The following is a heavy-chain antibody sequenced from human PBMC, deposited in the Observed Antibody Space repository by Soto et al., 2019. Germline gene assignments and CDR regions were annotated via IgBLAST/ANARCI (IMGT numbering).Heavy chain of an antibody. V-gene: IGHV4-39*01. CDR1: GGSISSSSYY. D-gene: IGHD3-22*01. CDR3: AGGDYYHSSGYYFYYYTMDV. J-gene: IGHJ6*02. CDR2: VYYGGST. Sequence: PSETLSLTCTVSGGSISSSSYYWCWILHPPGKGLEWIGNVYYGGSTYYNPSLKSRVAISVETSKSQFSLKLSSVTAADTAVYYCAGGDYYHSSGYYFYYYTMDVWGQGTTVTVPS.